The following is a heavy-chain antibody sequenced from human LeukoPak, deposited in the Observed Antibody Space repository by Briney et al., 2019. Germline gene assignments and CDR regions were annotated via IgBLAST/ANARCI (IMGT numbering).Heavy chain of an antibody. V-gene: IGHV3-30*02. D-gene: IGHD3-10*01. J-gene: IGHJ6*02. CDR1: GFTFSSYG. CDR2: IRYDGSNK. Sequence: QTGGSLRLSCAASGFTFSSYGMHWVRQAPGKGLEWVAFIRYDGSNKYYADSVKGRFTISRDNSKNTLYLQMNSLRAEDTAVYYCAKYYGSDVASVDVWGQGTTVTVSS. CDR3: AKYYGSDVASVDV.